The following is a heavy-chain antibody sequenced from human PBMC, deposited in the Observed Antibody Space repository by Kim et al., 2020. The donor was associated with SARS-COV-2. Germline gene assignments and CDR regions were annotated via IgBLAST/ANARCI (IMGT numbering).Heavy chain of an antibody. Sequence: SETLSLTCTVSGGSISSSSYYWGWIRQPPGKGLEWIGSIYYSGSTYHNPSLKSRVTISVDTSKNQFSLKLSSVTAADTAVYYCAGTSGSYWGILYYFDYWGQGTLVTVSS. CDR2: IYYSGST. J-gene: IGHJ4*02. D-gene: IGHD1-26*01. V-gene: IGHV4-39*01. CDR1: GGSISSSSYY. CDR3: AGTSGSYWGILYYFDY.